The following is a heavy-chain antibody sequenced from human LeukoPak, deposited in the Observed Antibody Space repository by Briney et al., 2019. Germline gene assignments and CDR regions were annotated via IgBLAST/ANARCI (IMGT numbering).Heavy chain of an antibody. CDR1: GGSFSGYY. CDR2: INHSGST. CDR3: ARDRRYYYDRSVYYSFDY. D-gene: IGHD3-22*01. Sequence: SETLSLTCAVYGGSFSGYYWSWIRQPPGKGLEWIGEINHSGSTNYNPSLKSRVTISVDTSKNQFSLKLSSVTAADTAVYSCARDRRYYYDRSVYYSFDYGGQGTRVTVSS. J-gene: IGHJ4*02. V-gene: IGHV4-34*01.